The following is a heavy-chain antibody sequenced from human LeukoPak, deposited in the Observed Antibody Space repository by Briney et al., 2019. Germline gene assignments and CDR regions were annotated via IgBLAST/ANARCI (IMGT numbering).Heavy chain of an antibody. Sequence: GSSVKVSCKASGGTFSSYAISWVRQAPGQGLEWMGRIIPILGIANYAQKFQGRVTITADKSTSTAYMELSSLRSEDTAVYYCAREFPSSGWLDYWGRGTLVTVSS. CDR2: IIPILGIA. D-gene: IGHD6-19*01. CDR3: AREFPSSGWLDY. CDR1: GGTFSSYA. J-gene: IGHJ4*02. V-gene: IGHV1-69*04.